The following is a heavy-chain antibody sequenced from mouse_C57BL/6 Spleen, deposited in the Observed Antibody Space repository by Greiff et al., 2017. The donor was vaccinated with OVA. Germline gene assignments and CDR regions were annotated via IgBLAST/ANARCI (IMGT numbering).Heavy chain of an antibody. D-gene: IGHD2-3*01. CDR3: ARRGWGYAMDY. V-gene: IGHV1-82*01. CDR2: IYPGDGDT. Sequence: VHLVESGPELVKPGASVKISCKASGYAFSSSWMNWVKQRPGKGLEWIGRIYPGDGDTNYNGKFKGKATLTADKSSSTAYMQLSSLTSEDSAVYCCARRGWGYAMDYWGQGTSVTVSS. CDR1: GYAFSSSW. J-gene: IGHJ4*01.